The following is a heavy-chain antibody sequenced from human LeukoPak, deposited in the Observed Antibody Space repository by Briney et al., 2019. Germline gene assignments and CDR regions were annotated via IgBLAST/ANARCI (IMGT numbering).Heavy chain of an antibody. J-gene: IGHJ4*02. CDR1: GFTFSSYA. CDR3: AKRKISNWNDFDYFDC. V-gene: IGHV3-23*01. Sequence: PGGSLRLSCAASGFTFSSYAMSWVRQAPGKGLEWVSAISGSGGSTYYADSVKGRFTISRDNSKNTLYLQMNSLRAEDTAVYYCAKRKISNWNDFDYFDCWGQGTLVTVSS. D-gene: IGHD1-1*01. CDR2: ISGSGGST.